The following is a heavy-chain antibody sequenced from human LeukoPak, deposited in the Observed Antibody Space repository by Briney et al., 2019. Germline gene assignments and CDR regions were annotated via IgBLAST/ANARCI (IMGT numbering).Heavy chain of an antibody. D-gene: IGHD3-22*01. CDR3: ARTYYYDSSGFRLDY. J-gene: IGHJ4*02. CDR1: GYTFTNFW. V-gene: IGHV5-51*01. Sequence: GESLKISCRTSGYTFTNFWIGWVRQMPGKGLEWMGIIYPGDSDTRNSPSFQGQVTISADKSISTAYLQWSSLKASDTAMYYCARTYYYDSSGFRLDYWGQGTLVTVSS. CDR2: IYPGDSDT.